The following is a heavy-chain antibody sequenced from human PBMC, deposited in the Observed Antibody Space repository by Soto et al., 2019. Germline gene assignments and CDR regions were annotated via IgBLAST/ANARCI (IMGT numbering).Heavy chain of an antibody. J-gene: IGHJ5*02. D-gene: IGHD6-6*01. CDR1: GGSFSGYY. CDR3: ARYSSSSNWFDP. V-gene: IGHV4-34*01. CDR2: TNHSGST. Sequence: PSETLSLTCAVYGGSFSGYYWSWIRQPPGKGLEWIGETNHSGSTNYNPSLKSRVTISVDTSKNQFSLKLSSVTAADTAVYYCARYSSSSNWFDPWGQGTLVTVSS.